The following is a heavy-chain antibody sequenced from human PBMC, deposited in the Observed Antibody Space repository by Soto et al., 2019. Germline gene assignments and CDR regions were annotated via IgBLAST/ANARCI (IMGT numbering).Heavy chain of an antibody. CDR2: IYFSGSA. CDR1: GGSITRYY. CDR3: ARRYSGYGDY. D-gene: IGHD5-12*01. V-gene: IGHV4-59*08. Sequence: SETLSLTCTVSGGSITRYYWSWIRQPPGKGLEWIGYIYFSGSANYNPSHKSRVTISVDTSKNQFSLKLSSVTAADTAVYYCARRYSGYGDYWGQGTLVTVSS. J-gene: IGHJ4*02.